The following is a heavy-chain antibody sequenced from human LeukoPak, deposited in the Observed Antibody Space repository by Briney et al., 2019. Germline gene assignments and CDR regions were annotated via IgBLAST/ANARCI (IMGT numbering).Heavy chain of an antibody. Sequence: GGSLRLSCAASGFTFSSYGMHWVRQAPGKGLEWVAFIRYDGSNKYYADSVKGRFAISRDNSKNTLYLQMNSLRAEDTAVYYCAKYKARRGAFDIWGQGTMVTVSS. CDR1: GFTFSSYG. CDR2: IRYDGSNK. CDR3: AKYKARRGAFDI. D-gene: IGHD1-14*01. J-gene: IGHJ3*02. V-gene: IGHV3-30*02.